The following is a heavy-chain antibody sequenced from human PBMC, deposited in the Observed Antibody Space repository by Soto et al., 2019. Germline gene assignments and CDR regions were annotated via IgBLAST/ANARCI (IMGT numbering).Heavy chain of an antibody. V-gene: IGHV4-59*01. Sequence: QVQLQESGPGLVKPSETLSLTCTVSGGSISSYYWSWIRQPPGKGLEWIGYIYYSGSTNYNPSLHNRVSISVDTSKNQFSLKLSSVTAADTAVYYCSRVWFGEYYYYMDVWGKVTTLNVSS. CDR3: SRVWFGEYYYYMDV. CDR2: IYYSGST. J-gene: IGHJ6*03. D-gene: IGHD3-10*01. CDR1: GGSISSYY.